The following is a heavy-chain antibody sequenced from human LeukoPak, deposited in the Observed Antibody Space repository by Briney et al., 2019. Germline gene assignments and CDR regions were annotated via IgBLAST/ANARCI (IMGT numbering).Heavy chain of an antibody. J-gene: IGHJ4*02. D-gene: IGHD3-22*01. Sequence: KPGGSLRLSCAASGFTFSSYEMNWVRQAPGKGLEWVSYISSSSSTIYYADSVKGRFTISRDNAKNSLYLQMNSLRAEDTAVYYCARVLHKRNYDSSVYYGYWGQGTLVTVSS. CDR1: GFTFSSYE. CDR2: ISSSSSTI. CDR3: ARVLHKRNYDSSVYYGY. V-gene: IGHV3-48*03.